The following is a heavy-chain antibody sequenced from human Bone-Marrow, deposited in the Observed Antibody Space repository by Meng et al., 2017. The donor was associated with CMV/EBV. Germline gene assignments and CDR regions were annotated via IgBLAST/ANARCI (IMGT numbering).Heavy chain of an antibody. CDR1: GYTFTSYG. J-gene: IGHJ6*02. CDR2: ISAYNGNT. CDR3: ARDADIVVVPAAMPVYGMDV. D-gene: IGHD2-2*01. Sequence: ASVKVCKASGYTFTSYGISWVRQAPGQGLEWMGWISAYNGNTNYAQKLQGRVTMTTDTSTSTAYTELRSLRSDDTAVYYCARDADIVVVPAAMPVYGMDVWGQGTTVTVSS. V-gene: IGHV1-18*01.